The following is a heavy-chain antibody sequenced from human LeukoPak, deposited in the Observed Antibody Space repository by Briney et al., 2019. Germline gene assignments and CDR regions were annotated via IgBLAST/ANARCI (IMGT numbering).Heavy chain of an antibody. CDR3: ARGPRLGTMVRGVIIFFDY. J-gene: IGHJ4*02. CDR2: VSAFNGNT. CDR1: GYTFSSYG. Sequence: ASVTVSCKASGYTFSSYGIIWVRQAPGQGLEWMGWVSAFNGNTDYAPKLQGRVTMTTDTSTTTAYMELRSLTSDDTAVYYCARGPRLGTMVRGVIIFFDYWGQGTLVTVSS. D-gene: IGHD3-10*01. V-gene: IGHV1-18*01.